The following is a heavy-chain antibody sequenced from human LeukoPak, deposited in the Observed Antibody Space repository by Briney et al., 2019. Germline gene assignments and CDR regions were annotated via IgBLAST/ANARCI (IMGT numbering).Heavy chain of an antibody. CDR3: AKDPRPLLEWLYFDY. CDR1: EFTLSSYA. Sequence: GGSLRLSCADSEFTLSSYAMSWVRQAPGKGLEWVSAISGSGGSTSYADSVKGRFTISRDNSKNTLYLQMNSLRAEDTAVYYCAKDPRPLLEWLYFDYWGQGTLVTVSS. D-gene: IGHD3-3*01. J-gene: IGHJ4*02. CDR2: ISGSGGST. V-gene: IGHV3-23*01.